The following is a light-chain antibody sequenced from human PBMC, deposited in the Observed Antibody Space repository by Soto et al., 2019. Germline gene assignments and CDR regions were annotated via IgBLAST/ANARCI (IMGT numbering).Light chain of an antibody. CDR1: QTISTW. Sequence: DIQMTQSPSTLSASAGDRVTITFRASQTISTWLAWYQQKPGKAPKLLIYRASSLASGVPSRFSGSGSGTEFTLTISSLQPDDFATYYCQQYNTFSPWTFGQGTKVEIK. CDR3: QQYNTFSPWT. CDR2: RAS. V-gene: IGKV1-5*03. J-gene: IGKJ1*01.